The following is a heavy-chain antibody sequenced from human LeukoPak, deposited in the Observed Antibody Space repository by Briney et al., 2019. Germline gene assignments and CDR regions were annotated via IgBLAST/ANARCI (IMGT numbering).Heavy chain of an antibody. J-gene: IGHJ4*02. V-gene: IGHV3-7*01. CDR2: IKQDGSEK. CDR3: ARASVFYYDSSGYPYYFDY. D-gene: IGHD3-22*01. Sequence: GGSLRLSCAASGFTFSSYWMSWVRQAPGKGLEWVANIKQDGSEKHYVDSVKGRFTISRDNAKNSLYLQMNSLRAEDTAVYYCARASVFYYDSSGYPYYFDYWGQGTLVTVSS. CDR1: GFTFSSYW.